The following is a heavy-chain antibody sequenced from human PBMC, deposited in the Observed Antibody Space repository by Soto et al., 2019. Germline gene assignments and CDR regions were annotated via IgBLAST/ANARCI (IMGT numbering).Heavy chain of an antibody. V-gene: IGHV4-31*03. Sequence: SETLSLTCTVSGGSISSNSYYWSWIRQHPGKGLEWIGYIHYSGSTSYNPSLKSRVTISIDTSKNQFSLKLNSVTAADTAVYYSARDTTSGCYYPYNYHGMDVWGQGTTVTVSS. J-gene: IGHJ6*02. CDR2: IHYSGST. CDR1: GGSISSNSYY. D-gene: IGHD1-26*01. CDR3: ARDTTSGCYYPYNYHGMDV.